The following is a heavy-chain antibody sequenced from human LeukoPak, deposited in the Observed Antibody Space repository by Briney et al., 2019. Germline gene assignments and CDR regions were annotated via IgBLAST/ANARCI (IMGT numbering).Heavy chain of an antibody. CDR2: ISSPSSTI. D-gene: IGHD6-6*01. CDR1: GFTFSGYS. CDR3: ARGEHSSFDY. V-gene: IGHV3-48*01. Sequence: GGSLRLSCAASGFTFSGYSMNWVRQAPGKGLEWVSYISSPSSTIYYADSVKGRFTISRDNAENSLYLQMNSLRAEDTAVYYCARGEHSSFDYWGQGTLVTVSS. J-gene: IGHJ4*02.